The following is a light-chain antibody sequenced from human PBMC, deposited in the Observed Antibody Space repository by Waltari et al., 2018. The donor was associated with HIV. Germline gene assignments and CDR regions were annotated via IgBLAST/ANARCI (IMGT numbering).Light chain of an antibody. CDR3: QVWDSSTDLRV. CDR1: NIGSKG. CDR2: DDS. J-gene: IGLJ2*01. V-gene: IGLV3-21*02. Sequence: SYVLTQPPSVSVAPGQTARITCGGDNIGSKGVNWYQKTPSQAPVLVVYDDSDRPSGIPERFSGSSSWNTATLTISRVEAGDEADFYCQVWDSSTDLRVFGGGTKLTVL.